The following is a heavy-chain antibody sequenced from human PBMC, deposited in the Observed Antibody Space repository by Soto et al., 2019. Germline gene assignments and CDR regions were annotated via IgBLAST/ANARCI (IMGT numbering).Heavy chain of an antibody. V-gene: IGHV4-31*03. J-gene: IGHJ6*02. CDR3: ARDADYGGSRGGMDV. Sequence: QVRLEESGPGLVKPSETLSLICSVSGGSVNNADYFWSWIRHHPENGLGWMGYIYYSGSTRYNPSFKTRATLSIVTSKNQFSLRLNSVTVADTAVYFCARDADYGGSRGGMDVWGRGNKVTVSS. D-gene: IGHD4-17*01. CDR2: IYYSGST. CDR1: GGSVNNADYF.